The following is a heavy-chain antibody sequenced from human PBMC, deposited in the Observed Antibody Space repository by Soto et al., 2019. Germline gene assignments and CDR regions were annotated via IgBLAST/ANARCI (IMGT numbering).Heavy chain of an antibody. CDR3: ARLRSGSYYTPEYFQH. CDR2: IYYSGST. J-gene: IGHJ1*01. V-gene: IGHV4-39*01. CDR1: GGSIRSSSYY. D-gene: IGHD1-26*01. Sequence: SETLSLTCTVSGGSIRSSSYYWGWIRQPPGKGLEWIGSIYYSGSTYYNPSLKSRVTISVDTSKNQFSLKLSSVTAADTAVYYCARLRSGSYYTPEYFQHWGQGTLVLVSS.